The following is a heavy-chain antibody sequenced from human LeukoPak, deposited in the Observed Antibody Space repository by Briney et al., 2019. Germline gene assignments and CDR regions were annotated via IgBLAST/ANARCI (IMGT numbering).Heavy chain of an antibody. J-gene: IGHJ4*02. CDR1: GFTVSSNY. CDR2: ISSSGSTI. CDR3: ARDSSVVDY. D-gene: IGHD4-23*01. V-gene: IGHV3-11*01. Sequence: PGGSLRLSCAASGFTVSSNYMSWVRQAPGKGLEWVSYISSSGSTIYYADSVKGRFTISRDNAKNSLYLQMNSLRAEDTAVYYCARDSSVVDYWGQGTLVTVSS.